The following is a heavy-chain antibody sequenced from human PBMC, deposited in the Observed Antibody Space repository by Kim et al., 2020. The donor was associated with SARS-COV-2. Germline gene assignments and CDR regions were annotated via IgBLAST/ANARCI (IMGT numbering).Heavy chain of an antibody. D-gene: IGHD3-22*01. J-gene: IGHJ6*02. CDR3: ARAWDSSGYYSLYYYGMDV. CDR2: IWYDGSNK. CDR1: GFTFSSYG. V-gene: IGHV3-33*01. Sequence: GGSLRLSCAASGFTFSSYGMHWVRQAPGKGLEWVAVIWYDGSNKYYADSVKGRFTISRDNSKNTLYLQMNSLRAEDTAVYYCARAWDSSGYYSLYYYGMDVWGQGTTVTVSS.